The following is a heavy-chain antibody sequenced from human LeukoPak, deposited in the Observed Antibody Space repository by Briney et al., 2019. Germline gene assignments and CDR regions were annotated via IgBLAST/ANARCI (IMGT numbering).Heavy chain of an antibody. D-gene: IGHD3-22*01. CDR2: IYHSGST. J-gene: IGHJ4*02. CDR3: ARLGYYDSSGFDY. CDR1: GGSISSGGYY. V-gene: IGHV4-30-2*01. Sequence: PSQTLSLTCTVSGGSISSGGYYWSWIRQPPGKGLEWIGYIYHSGSTNYNPSLKSRVTISVDTSKNQFSLKLSSVTAADTAVYYCARLGYYDSSGFDYWGQGTLVTVSS.